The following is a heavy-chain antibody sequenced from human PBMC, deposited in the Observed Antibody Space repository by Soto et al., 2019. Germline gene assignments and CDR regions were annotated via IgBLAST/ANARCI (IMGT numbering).Heavy chain of an antibody. J-gene: IGHJ2*01. CDR3: ARLKTIFGVVTHYWYFDL. V-gene: IGHV4-39*01. Sequence: QLQLQESGPGLVKPSETLSLTCTVSGGSISSSSYYWGWIRQPPGKGLEWIGSIYYSGSTNYNPSLKSRVPISVDTSKNQFSLKLSSVTAADTAVYYCARLKTIFGVVTHYWYFDLWGRGTLVTVSS. CDR2: IYYSGST. D-gene: IGHD3-3*01. CDR1: GGSISSSSYY.